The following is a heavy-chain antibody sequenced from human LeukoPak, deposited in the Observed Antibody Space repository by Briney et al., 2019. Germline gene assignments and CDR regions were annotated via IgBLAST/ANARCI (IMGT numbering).Heavy chain of an antibody. V-gene: IGHV3-7*05. D-gene: IGHD1-14*01. CDR3: ARDSAYNAFDY. CDR1: GFTFSRSW. CDR2: IKQDGSEK. J-gene: IGHJ4*02. Sequence: GGSLRLSCAASGFTFSRSWMTWVRQAPGKGLEWVANIKQDGSEKNYVDSVKGRFTISRDNAKNSLYLQMNSPRAEDTAMYYCARDSAYNAFDYWGQGTLVTVSS.